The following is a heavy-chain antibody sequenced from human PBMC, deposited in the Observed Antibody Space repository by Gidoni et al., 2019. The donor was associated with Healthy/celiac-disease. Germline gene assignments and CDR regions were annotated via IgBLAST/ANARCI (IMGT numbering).Heavy chain of an antibody. CDR1: GGSISSRSYY. CDR3: ARQRRYYGSGTMYYMDV. D-gene: IGHD3-10*01. Sequence: QLQLQESGPGLVKPSETLSLTCTVSGGSISSRSYYWGWIRQPPGKGLEWIGSIYYSGSTYYNPSLKSRVTISVDTSKNQFSLKLSSVTAADTAVYYCARQRRYYGSGTMYYMDVWGKGTTVTVSS. V-gene: IGHV4-39*01. J-gene: IGHJ6*03. CDR2: IYYSGST.